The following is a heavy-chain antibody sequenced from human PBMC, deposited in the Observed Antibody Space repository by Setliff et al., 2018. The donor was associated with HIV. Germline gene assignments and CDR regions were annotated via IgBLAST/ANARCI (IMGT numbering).Heavy chain of an antibody. CDR2: IRYDGSNK. CDR1: GFTFSTYG. V-gene: IGHV3-30*02. Sequence: GGSLRLSCAASGFTFSTYGMHWVRQAPGKGLEWVAFIRYDGSNKYYADSVKGRFTISRDNSKNTLHLQMNSLRAEDTALYYCAKDMEYDSSVYYHWYFDLWGRGALVTVSS. CDR3: AKDMEYDSSVYYHWYFDL. J-gene: IGHJ2*01. D-gene: IGHD3-22*01.